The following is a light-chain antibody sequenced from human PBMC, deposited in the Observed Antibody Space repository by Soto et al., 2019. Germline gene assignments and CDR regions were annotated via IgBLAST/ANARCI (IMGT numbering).Light chain of an antibody. J-gene: IGKJ1*01. Sequence: EIVMTQSPATLSVSPGERATLSCRASQSVSSNLAWYQQKPGQAPMLLIYGASTRATGIPARFSGRWSGTEFTLTISSLRSEDFAVYSCQQYNNWPPWTFGQGTKVEIK. CDR2: GAS. V-gene: IGKV3-15*01. CDR3: QQYNNWPPWT. CDR1: QSVSSN.